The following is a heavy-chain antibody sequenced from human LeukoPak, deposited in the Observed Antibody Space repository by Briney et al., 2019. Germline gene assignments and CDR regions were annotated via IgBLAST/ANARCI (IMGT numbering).Heavy chain of an antibody. CDR1: GFSFNTYW. Sequence: GGSLRLSCVASGFSFNTYWMSWVRQAPGKGLEWVANIKQDGSNKYYVDSVKGRFTISRDNAKNSLYLQMNSLRAEDTAVYYCARRYNSGWFEAWGQGTLVTVSS. CDR2: IKQDGSNK. J-gene: IGHJ5*02. D-gene: IGHD6-25*01. CDR3: ARRYNSGWFEA. V-gene: IGHV3-7*01.